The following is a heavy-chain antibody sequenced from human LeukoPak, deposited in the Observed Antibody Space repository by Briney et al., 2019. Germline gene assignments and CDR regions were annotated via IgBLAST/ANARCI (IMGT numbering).Heavy chain of an antibody. CDR3: ARSSGWWSLDY. J-gene: IGHJ4*02. Sequence: GGSLRLSCAASGSTFSTASLHWVRQAPGRGLEWVSAFDTGFGTYYPDSLRGRFTISRDNSKNTLFLQMNSLRAEDTAVYYCARSSGWWSLDYWGQGTLVTVSS. V-gene: IGHV3-23*01. CDR2: FDTGFGT. CDR1: GSTFSTAS. D-gene: IGHD6-19*01.